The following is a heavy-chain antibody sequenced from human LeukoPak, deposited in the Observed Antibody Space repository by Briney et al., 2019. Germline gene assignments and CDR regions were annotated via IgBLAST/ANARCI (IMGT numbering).Heavy chain of an antibody. Sequence: GGSLRLSCAAYGFTFSDYSMSWVRQAPGKGLEWVSGITGGAGSTHYADSVKGRFTISRDNTKNTLYLQMNSLRAEDTAIYYCAKSSYYDSSGYYREYYFDYWGQGTLVTVSS. D-gene: IGHD3-22*01. V-gene: IGHV3-23*01. CDR3: AKSSYYDSSGYYREYYFDY. CDR2: ITGGAGST. J-gene: IGHJ4*02. CDR1: GFTFSDYS.